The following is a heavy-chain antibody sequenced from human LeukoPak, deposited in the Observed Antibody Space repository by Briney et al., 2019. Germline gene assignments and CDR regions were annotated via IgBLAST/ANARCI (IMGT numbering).Heavy chain of an antibody. D-gene: IGHD3-9*01. Sequence: PGGSLRLSCVVSGFTFSSNHWVLQAPGKGLEWVAVISYDGSKKYYADSVKGRFTISRDSSKNTLSLQMNSLRAEDTAVYYCAKEYDRVHDAFDIWGQGTMVTVSS. J-gene: IGHJ3*02. CDR3: AKEYDRVHDAFDI. V-gene: IGHV3-30*18. CDR2: ISYDGSKK. CDR1: GFTFSSN.